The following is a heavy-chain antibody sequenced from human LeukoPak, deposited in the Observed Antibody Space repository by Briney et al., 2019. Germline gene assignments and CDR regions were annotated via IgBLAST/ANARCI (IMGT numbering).Heavy chain of an antibody. Sequence: GGSLRLSCAASGFIVSSYYMTWVRQAPGKGLEWVSVIYSGGSTYYADSVKGRFTISRDNSKNTLYLQMNSLRAEDTAVYYCARDFMATITDYWGQGTLVTVSS. D-gene: IGHD5-24*01. J-gene: IGHJ4*02. CDR3: ARDFMATITDY. CDR1: GFIVSSYY. CDR2: IYSGGST. V-gene: IGHV3-66*01.